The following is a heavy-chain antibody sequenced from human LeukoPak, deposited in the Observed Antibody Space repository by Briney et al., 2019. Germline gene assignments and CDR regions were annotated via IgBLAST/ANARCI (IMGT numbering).Heavy chain of an antibody. V-gene: IGHV4-38-2*02. CDR3: ARDVLRGIDY. CDR2: IYHSGST. J-gene: IGHJ4*02. CDR1: GYSISSGYY. D-gene: IGHD3-10*01. Sequence: PSETLSLTCAVSGYSISSGYYWGWIRQPPGKGVEWIGSIYHSGSTYYNPSLKSRVTISVDTSKNQFSLKLSSVTAADTAVYYCARDVLRGIDYWGQGTLVTVSS.